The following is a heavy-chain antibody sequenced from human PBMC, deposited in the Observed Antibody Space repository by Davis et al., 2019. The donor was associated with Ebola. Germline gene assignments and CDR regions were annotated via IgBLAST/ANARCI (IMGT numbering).Heavy chain of an antibody. D-gene: IGHD3-9*01. Sequence: SETLSLTCTVSGGSISSYYWSWIRQPPGKGLEWIGYIYYSGSTNYNPSLKSRVPISVDTSTNQFSLKLSSVTAADTAVYYCAREGPGYDIRDNWFDPWGQGTLVTVSS. J-gene: IGHJ5*02. CDR1: GGSISSYY. V-gene: IGHV4-59*01. CDR3: AREGPGYDIRDNWFDP. CDR2: IYYSGST.